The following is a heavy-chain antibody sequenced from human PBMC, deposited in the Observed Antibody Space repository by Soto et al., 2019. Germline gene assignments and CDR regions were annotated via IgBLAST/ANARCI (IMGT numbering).Heavy chain of an antibody. Sequence: PGGSLRLSCAASGFTFSSYWMHWVRQAPGKGLVWVSRINSDGSSTSYADSVKGRFTISRDNAKNTLYLQMNSLRAEDTAVYYCARKKISTHTSFWFDPWGQGTLVTVS. CDR2: INSDGSST. J-gene: IGHJ5*02. CDR3: ARKKISTHTSFWFDP. V-gene: IGHV3-74*01. D-gene: IGHD3-3*02. CDR1: GFTFSSYW.